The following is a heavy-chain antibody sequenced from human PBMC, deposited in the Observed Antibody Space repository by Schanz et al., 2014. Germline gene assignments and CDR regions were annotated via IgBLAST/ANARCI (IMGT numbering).Heavy chain of an antibody. Sequence: QVQLVQSGDEVKKPGASVKVSCKTSGYTFISYGISWVRQAPGQGLEWLGWISAYNGNTNYAQKLQGRVTMTTDTSTSTAYMELSSLRSEDTAVYYCARDHVATTDYDYFFYYLDVWATGITVIVSS. V-gene: IGHV1-18*01. D-gene: IGHD1-1*01. J-gene: IGHJ6*03. CDR2: ISAYNGNT. CDR1: GYTFISYG. CDR3: ARDHVATTDYDYFFYYLDV.